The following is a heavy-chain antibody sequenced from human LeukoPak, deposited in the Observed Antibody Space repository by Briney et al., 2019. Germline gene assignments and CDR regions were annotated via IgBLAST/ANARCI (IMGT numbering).Heavy chain of an antibody. CDR3: AKDARRSSGWYFFDH. D-gene: IGHD6-19*01. Sequence: GGSLRLSCAASGFTFSSYTMNWVRQAPGKGLEWVSVISDSGGTTYYADSVKGRFTISRDNSRNTLYLQMNSLRVEDTAIYYCAKDARRSSGWYFFDHWGQGTLVTVSS. J-gene: IGHJ4*02. CDR1: GFTFSSYT. V-gene: IGHV3-23*01. CDR2: ISDSGGTT.